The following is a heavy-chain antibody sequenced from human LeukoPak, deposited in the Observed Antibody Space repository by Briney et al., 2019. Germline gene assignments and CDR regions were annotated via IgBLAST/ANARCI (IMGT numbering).Heavy chain of an antibody. V-gene: IGHV1-46*01. CDR2: INPSGGST. D-gene: IGHD3-22*01. J-gene: IGHJ3*01. CDR1: GYTFTSYY. Sequence: GASVKVSCKASGYTFTSYYMHWVRQAPGPGLEWMGIINPSGGSTSYAQKFQGRVTMTRDTSTSTVYMELSSLRSEDTAVYYCARDPDGIYYDSKSYPDLWGQGTMVTVSS. CDR3: ARDPDGIYYDSKSYPDL.